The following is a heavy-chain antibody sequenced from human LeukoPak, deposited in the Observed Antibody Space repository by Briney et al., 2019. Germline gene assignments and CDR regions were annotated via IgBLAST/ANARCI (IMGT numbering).Heavy chain of an antibody. D-gene: IGHD3-22*01. J-gene: IGHJ4*02. CDR2: IWYDGSNK. CDR3: ARDISGYYYFDY. Sequence: PGGSLRLSCAASGFTFSNYGMHWVRQAPGKGLEWVAVIWYDGSNKYYADSVKSRFIISRDNSKNTLYLQMNSLRAEGTAVYYCARDISGYYYFDYWGQGTLLTVSS. V-gene: IGHV3-33*01. CDR1: GFTFSNYG.